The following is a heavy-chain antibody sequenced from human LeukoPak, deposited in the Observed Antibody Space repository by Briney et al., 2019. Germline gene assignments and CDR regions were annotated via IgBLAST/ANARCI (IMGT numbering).Heavy chain of an antibody. Sequence: GGSLRLSCAASGFTFSSYSMNWVRQAPGKGLEWVSYISSSSSTIYYADSVKGRFTISRDNAKNTLYLQMNSLRAEDTAEYYCAKENSLLWFGEPYFDYWGQGTLVTVSS. CDR3: AKENSLLWFGEPYFDY. CDR1: GFTFSSYS. V-gene: IGHV3-48*01. CDR2: ISSSSSTI. J-gene: IGHJ4*02. D-gene: IGHD3-10*01.